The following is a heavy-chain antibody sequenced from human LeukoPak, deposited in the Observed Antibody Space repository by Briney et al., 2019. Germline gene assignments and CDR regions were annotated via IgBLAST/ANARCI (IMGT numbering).Heavy chain of an antibody. V-gene: IGHV3-30*02. CDR1: GFTFSSYG. D-gene: IGHD4-17*01. CDR2: IRYDGSNK. J-gene: IGHJ5*02. CDR3: AKTGPTTVTPFDP. Sequence: GGSLRLSCAASGFTFSSYGMHWVRQAPGKGLEWVAFIRYDGSNKYYADSVKGRFTISRDNSKNTLYLQMNSLRAEDPAVYYCAKTGPTTVTPFDPWGQGTLVTVSS.